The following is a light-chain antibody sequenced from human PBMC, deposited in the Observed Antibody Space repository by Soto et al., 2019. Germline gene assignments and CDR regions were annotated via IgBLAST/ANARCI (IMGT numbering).Light chain of an antibody. J-gene: IGKJ1*01. CDR2: DAS. V-gene: IGKV3-11*01. CDR1: QSVYMY. CDR3: QQRTNWPPTWT. Sequence: EIVLTQSPATLSLSPGERATLSCRASQSVYMYLAWYQQKPGQAPRLLIYDASKRATGIPARFSGSGSGTDFTLTINSLEPEDFAVYYCQQRTNWPPTWTFGQGTKVEIK.